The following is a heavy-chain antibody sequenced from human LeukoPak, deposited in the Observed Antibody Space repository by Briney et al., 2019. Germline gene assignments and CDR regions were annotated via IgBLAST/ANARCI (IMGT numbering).Heavy chain of an antibody. CDR3: ARTGYCSGGSCYSAKSSAFDI. Sequence: GASVKVSCKASGGTFSSYAISWVRQAPGQGLEWMGGIIPIFGTANYAQKFQGRVTITADESTSTAYMDLTRLRAENTVVYYCARTGYCSGGSCYSAKSSAFDIWGQGTMVTVSS. D-gene: IGHD2-15*01. CDR2: IIPIFGTA. V-gene: IGHV1-69*01. J-gene: IGHJ3*02. CDR1: GGTFSSYA.